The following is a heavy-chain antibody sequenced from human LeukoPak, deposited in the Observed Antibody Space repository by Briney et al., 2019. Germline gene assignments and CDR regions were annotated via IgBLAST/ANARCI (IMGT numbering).Heavy chain of an antibody. CDR3: PRGGGSSYGYYYGLDV. Sequence: ASVKVSCKASGYTFTSYDINWVRMATGQGLEWMGWMNPNSGNTGYVQKFQGRVTMTRNTSISTAYMELSSLKSEDTGVYYCPRGGGSSYGYYYGLDVWGQGTTVTVSS. V-gene: IGHV1-8*01. D-gene: IGHD6-6*01. J-gene: IGHJ6*02. CDR2: MNPNSGNT. CDR1: GYTFTSYD.